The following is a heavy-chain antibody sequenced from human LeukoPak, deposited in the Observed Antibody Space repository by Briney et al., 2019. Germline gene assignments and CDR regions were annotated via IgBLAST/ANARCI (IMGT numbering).Heavy chain of an antibody. Sequence: GGSLRLSCAASGFSFRMYSMAWVRQAPRKGLEWVSVINDRGGYIQDADSVKGRFTISRDNYQNTLFLQMNSLRAEDTAVYYCVRERDRGIDVADDFDYWGQGTLVTVSS. J-gene: IGHJ4*02. CDR2: INDRGGYI. V-gene: IGHV3-23*01. CDR3: VRERDRGIDVADDFDY. CDR1: GFSFRMYS. D-gene: IGHD6-19*01.